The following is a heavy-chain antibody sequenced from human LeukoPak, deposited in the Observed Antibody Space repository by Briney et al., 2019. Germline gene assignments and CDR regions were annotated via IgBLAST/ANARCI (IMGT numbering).Heavy chain of an antibody. CDR2: IYPGDSDT. J-gene: IGHJ4*02. V-gene: IGHV5-51*01. CDR3: ARKSSGWPGDFNY. Sequence: GESLQISCKGSGYSFTSYWIGWVRQMPGKGLEWMGIIYPGDSDTRYSPSFQGQVTISADKSISTAYLQWSSLKAPDTAIYYCARKSSGWPGDFNYWGQGTLVTVSS. D-gene: IGHD6-19*01. CDR1: GYSFTSYW.